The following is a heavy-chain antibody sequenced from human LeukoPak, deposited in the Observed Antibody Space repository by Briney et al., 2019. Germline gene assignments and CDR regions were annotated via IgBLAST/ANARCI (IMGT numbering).Heavy chain of an antibody. CDR3: ARDGPDYGDYINFDY. J-gene: IGHJ4*02. CDR1: GYTFTGYY. Sequence: ASVKVSCKASGYTFTGYYMHWVRQAPGQGLEWMGWISAYNGKTNYAQKLQGRVTMTTDTSTNTAYMELRSLRSDDTAVYYCARDGPDYGDYINFDYWGQGTLVTVSS. CDR2: ISAYNGKT. D-gene: IGHD4-17*01. V-gene: IGHV1-18*04.